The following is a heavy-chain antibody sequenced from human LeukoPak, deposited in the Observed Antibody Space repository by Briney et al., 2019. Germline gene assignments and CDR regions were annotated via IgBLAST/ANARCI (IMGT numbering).Heavy chain of an antibody. CDR3: ARRSGIRKIDY. V-gene: IGHV3-30*04. CDR2: ISYDGSNK. J-gene: IGHJ4*02. CDR1: GFTFSSYA. D-gene: IGHD6-25*01. Sequence: GGSLRLSCAASGFTFSSYAMHWVRQAPGKGLEWVAVISYDGSNKYYADSVKGRFTISRDNSKNMLYLQMNSLRAEDTAVYYCARRSGIRKIDYWGQGTLVTVSS.